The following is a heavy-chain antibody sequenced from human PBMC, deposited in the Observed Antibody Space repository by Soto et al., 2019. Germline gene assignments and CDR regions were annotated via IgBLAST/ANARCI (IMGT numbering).Heavy chain of an antibody. D-gene: IGHD3-22*01. CDR3: AKDREGSSGWYGMDV. CDR1: GFIFDDYA. V-gene: IGHV3-9*01. Sequence: SLRLSCAASGFIFDDYAMHWVRQVPGKGLEWVSGISWNSGTIAYADSVKGRFTISRDNAKNSLYLQMNSLRSEDTALYYCAKDREGSSGWYGMDVWGQGTTVTVSS. J-gene: IGHJ6*02. CDR2: ISWNSGTI.